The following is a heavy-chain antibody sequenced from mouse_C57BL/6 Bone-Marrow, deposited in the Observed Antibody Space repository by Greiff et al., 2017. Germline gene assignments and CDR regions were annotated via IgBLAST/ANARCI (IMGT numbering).Heavy chain of an antibody. J-gene: IGHJ4*01. CDR1: GFSLTSYG. Sequence: QVQLQQSGPGLVAPSQSLSITCTVSGFSLTSYGVHWVRQPPGKGLEWLVVIWSDGSTTYNSALKSRLSISKDNSKSHVFLKMNSLQTDDTAMYYSARDQDSSGSDYDAMDYWGQGTSVTVSS. V-gene: IGHV2-6*03. D-gene: IGHD3-2*02. CDR3: ARDQDSSGSDYDAMDY. CDR2: IWSDGST.